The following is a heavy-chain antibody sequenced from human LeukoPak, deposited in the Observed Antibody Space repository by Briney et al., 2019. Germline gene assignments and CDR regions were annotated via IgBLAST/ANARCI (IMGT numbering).Heavy chain of an antibody. CDR1: GFTFSNHA. CDR2: IIGSGSNT. D-gene: IGHD5-12*01. Sequence: GGSLRLSCAASGFTFSNHAMSWVRQAPGKGLEWVSTIIGSGSNTYYADSVKGRFTISRDHSENTLYLQMNSLRAEDTAVYHCAKHGRGNNSRDYFDYWGQGTLVTVSS. CDR3: AKHGRGNNSRDYFDY. V-gene: IGHV3-23*01. J-gene: IGHJ4*02.